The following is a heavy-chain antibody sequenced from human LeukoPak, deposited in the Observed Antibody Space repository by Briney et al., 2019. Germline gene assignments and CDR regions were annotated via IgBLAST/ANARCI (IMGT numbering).Heavy chain of an antibody. D-gene: IGHD2-8*01. CDR2: INHSGST. Sequence: SETLSLTCAVYGGSFSGYYWSWIRQPPGKGLEWIGEINHSGSTNYNPSLKSRITISVDASKNQFSLKLSSVTAADTAVYYCARGVLMVYAIPNYFDYWGQGTLVTVSS. CDR3: ARGVLMVYAIPNYFDY. J-gene: IGHJ4*02. CDR1: GGSFSGYY. V-gene: IGHV4-34*01.